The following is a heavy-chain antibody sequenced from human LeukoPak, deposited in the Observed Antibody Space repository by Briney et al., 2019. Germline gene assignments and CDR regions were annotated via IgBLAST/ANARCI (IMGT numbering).Heavy chain of an antibody. V-gene: IGHV3-53*01. CDR3: AKGKAYYYDSSGHRYFDY. CDR1: GFTVSSNY. CDR2: IYSGGST. J-gene: IGHJ4*02. D-gene: IGHD3-22*01. Sequence: GGSLRLSCAASGFTVSSNYMSWVRPAPGKGLEWVSVIYSGGSTYYADSVKGRFTISRDNAKNTLYLQMNSLRAEDTAVYYCAKGKAYYYDSSGHRYFDYWGQGTLVTVSS.